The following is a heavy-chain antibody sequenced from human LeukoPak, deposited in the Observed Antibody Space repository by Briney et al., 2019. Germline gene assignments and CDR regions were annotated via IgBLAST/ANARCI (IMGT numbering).Heavy chain of an antibody. CDR1: GFTFSSYG. J-gene: IGHJ4*02. D-gene: IGHD6-19*01. Sequence: GGSLRLSCAASGFTFSSYGIHWVRQAPGKGLEWVAVISYDGSNKYYADSVKGRFTISRDNSKNTLYLQMNSLRAEDTAVYYCAKDSHTGYSSGWYGYWGQGTLVTVSS. V-gene: IGHV3-30*18. CDR2: ISYDGSNK. CDR3: AKDSHTGYSSGWYGY.